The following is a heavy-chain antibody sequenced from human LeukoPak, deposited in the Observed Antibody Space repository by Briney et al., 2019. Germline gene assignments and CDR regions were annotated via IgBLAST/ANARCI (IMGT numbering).Heavy chain of an antibody. J-gene: IGHJ5*02. V-gene: IGHV3-30-3*02. CDR2: ISYDGSNK. Sequence: GKSLRLSCAASGFTFSGYPIHWVRQAPGKGLEWVAVISYDGSNKYYADSVKGRFTISRDNSKNTLYLQMNSLRVEDTAVYYCAKDSWGQGTLVTVSS. CDR1: GFTFSGYP. CDR3: AKDS.